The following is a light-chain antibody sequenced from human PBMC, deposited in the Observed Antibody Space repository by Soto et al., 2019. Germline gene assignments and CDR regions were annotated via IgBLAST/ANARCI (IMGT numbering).Light chain of an antibody. CDR3: QQYNNHSWT. J-gene: IGKJ1*01. V-gene: IGKV1-5*01. Sequence: DIQMTQSPSTLSASVGDRVTITCRASQSISPWLAWYQQKPGKAPRLLIYDASSLESGVPSRFSGSGSGTEFTLTISSLQPADFATYYCQQYNNHSWTFGQGTKVEIK. CDR1: QSISPW. CDR2: DAS.